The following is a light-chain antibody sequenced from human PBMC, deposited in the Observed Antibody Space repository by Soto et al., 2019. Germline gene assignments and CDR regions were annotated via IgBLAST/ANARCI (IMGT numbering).Light chain of an antibody. CDR1: SSDIGFYNY. Sequence: QSALTQPASVSGSPGQSITISCTGTSSDIGFYNYVSWYQQYAGQAPKLLIYGVTNRPSGISCRFSGSKSGSTASLTIYGLRDEDEADYYCSSYSTSCFYVFGTGTKVTVL. CDR3: SSYSTSCFYV. J-gene: IGLJ1*01. CDR2: GVT. V-gene: IGLV2-14*01.